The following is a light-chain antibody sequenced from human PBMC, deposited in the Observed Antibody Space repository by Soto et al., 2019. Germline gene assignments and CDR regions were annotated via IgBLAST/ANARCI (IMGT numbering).Light chain of an antibody. CDR2: LYSDGSH. CDR1: SGHSSYA. J-gene: IGLJ2*01. Sequence: QLVLTQSPSASASLGASVKLTCTLSSGHSSYAIAWHQQQPEKGPRYLMKLYSDGSHTKGDGIPDRFSGSSSGAERYLTISRLQSEDEADYYCQTWGTGIQVFGGGTKLTVL. V-gene: IGLV4-69*01. CDR3: QTWGTGIQV.